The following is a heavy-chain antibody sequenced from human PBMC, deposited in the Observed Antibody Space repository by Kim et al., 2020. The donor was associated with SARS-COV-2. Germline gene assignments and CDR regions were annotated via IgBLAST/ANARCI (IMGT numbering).Heavy chain of an antibody. CDR1: GGSISSGGYY. CDR2: IYYSGST. Sequence: SETLSLTCTVSGGSISSGGYYWSWIRQHPGKGLEWIGYIYYSGSTYYNPSLKSRVTISVDTSKNQFSLKLSSVTAADTAVYYCARDQHYYDSSGLRRWFDPWGQGTLVTVSS. V-gene: IGHV4-31*03. J-gene: IGHJ5*02. D-gene: IGHD3-22*01. CDR3: ARDQHYYDSSGLRRWFDP.